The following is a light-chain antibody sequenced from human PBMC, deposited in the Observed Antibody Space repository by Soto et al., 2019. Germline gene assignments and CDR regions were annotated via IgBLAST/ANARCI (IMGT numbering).Light chain of an antibody. CDR2: VNI. CDR1: SSNIGAGYD. V-gene: IGLV1-40*01. J-gene: IGLJ1*01. CDR3: QSHDSSLSGYV. Sequence: QSVLTQPPSVSGAPGQRVTISCTGSSSNIGAGYDVHWYQQLPGTAPKLLIFVNINRPSGVPDRFSGSKSGTSASLAITGLRAEDEADYYCQSHDSSLSGYVFGTGTQLTVL.